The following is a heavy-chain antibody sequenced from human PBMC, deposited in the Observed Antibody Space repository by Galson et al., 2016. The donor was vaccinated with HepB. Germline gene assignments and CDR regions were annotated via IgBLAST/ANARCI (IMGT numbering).Heavy chain of an antibody. CDR2: ISFDGSSE. V-gene: IGHV3-30*03. CDR3: ALLAVAGDGEEVIDI. D-gene: IGHD6-19*01. Sequence: SLRLSCAASGFRFRSYAMHWVRQAPGKGLQWVSTISFDGSSEYYGDSVKGRFTISRDNSKNMLYLQMTRLRPEDTAVYFCALLAVAGDGEEVIDIWGRGTMVTVSS. J-gene: IGHJ3*02. CDR1: GFRFRSYA.